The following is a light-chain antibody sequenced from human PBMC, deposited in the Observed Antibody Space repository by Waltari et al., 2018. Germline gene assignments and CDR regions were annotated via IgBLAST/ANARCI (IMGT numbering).Light chain of an antibody. CDR2: TAS. CDR3: QQYNSYPLT. CDR1: QGINNF. J-gene: IGKJ5*01. V-gene: IGKV1-16*02. Sequence: DIQMTQSPSSLSASVGDRVTITCRASQGINNFLAWLQQKPGKAPKSLIYTASNLQSGVPSKFSGSGSGTDFTLTISSLQPEDFATYYCQQYNSYPLTFGQGTRLEIK.